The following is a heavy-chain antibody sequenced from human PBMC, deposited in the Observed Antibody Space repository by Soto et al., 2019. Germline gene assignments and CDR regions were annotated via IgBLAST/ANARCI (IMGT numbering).Heavy chain of an antibody. Sequence: QVQLQESGPGLVKPSQTLSLTCTVSGGSISSGGYYWSWIRQHPGKGLEWIGYIYYSGSTYYNPSLKSRVPIPVDTSKNQFSLKLSSVTAADTAVYYCAIYDSSGSRGFQHWGQGTLVTVSS. CDR3: AIYDSSGSRGFQH. V-gene: IGHV4-31*03. CDR1: GGSISSGGYY. J-gene: IGHJ1*01. D-gene: IGHD3-22*01. CDR2: IYYSGST.